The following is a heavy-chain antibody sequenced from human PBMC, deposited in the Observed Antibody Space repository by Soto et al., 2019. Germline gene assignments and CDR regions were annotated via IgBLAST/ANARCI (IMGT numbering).Heavy chain of an antibody. CDR1: GGSISSGDYY. Sequence: QVQLQESGPGLVKPSQTLSLTCTVSGGSISSGDYYWSWIRQPPGKGLEWIGYIYYSGSTYYNPSLKSRVNISVDTPKNQCYLKLSSVTAADTGVYYCARVAGLPAAPYYCMDVWGQGTTVTVSS. CDR2: IYYSGST. CDR3: ARVAGLPAAPYYCMDV. V-gene: IGHV4-30-4*01. J-gene: IGHJ6*02. D-gene: IGHD2-2*01.